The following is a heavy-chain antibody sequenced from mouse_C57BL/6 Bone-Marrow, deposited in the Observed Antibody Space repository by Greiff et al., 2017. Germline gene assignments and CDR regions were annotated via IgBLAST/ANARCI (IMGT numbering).Heavy chain of an antibody. CDR1: GYTFTSYW. CDR2: IDPSDSYT. Sequence: QVQLQQPGAELVKPGASVKLSCKASGYTFTSYWMQWVKQRPGQGLEWIGEIDPSDSYTNYNQKFKGKATLTVDTSSSTAYMQLSSLTSEDSAVYYCARSYYGNYDAMDYWGQGTSVTVSS. CDR3: ARSYYGNYDAMDY. D-gene: IGHD2-10*01. J-gene: IGHJ4*01. V-gene: IGHV1-50*01.